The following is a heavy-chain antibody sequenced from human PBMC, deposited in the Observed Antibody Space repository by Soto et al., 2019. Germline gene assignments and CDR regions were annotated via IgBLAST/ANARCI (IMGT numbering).Heavy chain of an antibody. V-gene: IGHV4-39*01. CDR2: IYYGGST. J-gene: IGHJ5*02. Sequence: PSETLSLTCTVSGGSISSSSYYWGWIRQPPGKGLEWIGSIYYGGSTYYNPSLKSRVTISVDTSKNQFSLKLSSVTAADTAVYYCAKLFPFGSAPYNCFNPGGKGPRVTVS. CDR1: GGSISSSSYY. D-gene: IGHD3-10*01. CDR3: AKLFPFGSAPYNCFNP.